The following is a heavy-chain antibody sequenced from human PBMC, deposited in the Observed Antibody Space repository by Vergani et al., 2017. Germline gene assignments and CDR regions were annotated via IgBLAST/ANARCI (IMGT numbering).Heavy chain of an antibody. D-gene: IGHD4-17*01. CDR2: ISSSGRTI. J-gene: IGHJ4*02. CDR3: ARSPYHYGDFYFDY. CDR1: GFTFSDYY. V-gene: IGHV3-11*01. Sequence: QVQLVESGGGLVKPGGSLRLSCAASGFTFSDYYMSWIRQAPGKGLEWVAYISSSGRTIYYAHSVKGRFTISRDNAKSALYMQMNSLRAEDTAVYYCARSPYHYGDFYFDYWGQGTLVTVSS.